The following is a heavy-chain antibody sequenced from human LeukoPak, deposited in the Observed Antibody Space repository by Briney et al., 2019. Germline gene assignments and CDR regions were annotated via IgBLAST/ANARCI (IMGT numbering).Heavy chain of an antibody. Sequence: ASVKVSFTASGYTFTTHGFTWVRQAPGQGLEWMRSISTSNGNSIYAQTLQGRVTMTTDTSTSTAFMELRSLRSDDTAVYYCARDPGSAWYDYWGQGTLVTVSS. V-gene: IGHV1-18*04. CDR2: ISTSNGNS. J-gene: IGHJ4*02. D-gene: IGHD6-19*01. CDR3: ARDPGSAWYDY. CDR1: GYTFTTHG.